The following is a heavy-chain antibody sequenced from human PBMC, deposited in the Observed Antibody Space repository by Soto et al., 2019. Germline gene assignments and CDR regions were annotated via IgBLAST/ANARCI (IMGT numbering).Heavy chain of an antibody. J-gene: IGHJ5*02. V-gene: IGHV1-69*04. D-gene: IGHD3-10*01. CDR1: GGTFSSYT. Sequence: SVKVSCKASGGTFSSYTISWVRQAPGQGLGWMGRIIPILGIANYAQKFQGRVTITADKSTSTAYMELSSLRSEDTAVYYCARDRDYYGSGTNWFDPWGQGTLVTVSS. CDR2: IIPILGIA. CDR3: ARDRDYYGSGTNWFDP.